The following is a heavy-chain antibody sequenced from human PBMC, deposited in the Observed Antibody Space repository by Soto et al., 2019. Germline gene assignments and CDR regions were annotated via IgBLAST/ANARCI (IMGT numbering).Heavy chain of an antibody. V-gene: IGHV3-15*07. CDR3: TTGRYEGY. CDR2: IKTKSQGETT. CDR1: GFTFSSAW. Sequence: EVQLVESGGGLVKPGGSLRLSCAASGFTFSSAWMNWVRQAPGKGLEWVGRIKTKSQGETTDYPAPVKGRFTIFRDDSKNTLYLQMNSLKTEDAAVYYCTTGRYEGYWGQGTLVTVSS. J-gene: IGHJ4*02. D-gene: IGHD3-16*01.